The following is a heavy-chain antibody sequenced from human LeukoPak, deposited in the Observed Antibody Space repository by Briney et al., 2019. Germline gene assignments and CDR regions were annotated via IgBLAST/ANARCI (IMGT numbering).Heavy chain of an antibody. CDR3: AKASSFYYDSSAYYYYFDY. V-gene: IGHV3-23*01. Sequence: GGSLRLSCAASGFTFSSYAMSWVRQDPGKGPEWVASISGSGGSTYYADSVKGRFTISRDNSKDTLYLQMDSLRAEDTAVYYCAKASSFYYDSSAYYYYFDYWGQGTLVTVSS. CDR2: ISGSGGST. D-gene: IGHD3-22*01. J-gene: IGHJ4*02. CDR1: GFTFSSYA.